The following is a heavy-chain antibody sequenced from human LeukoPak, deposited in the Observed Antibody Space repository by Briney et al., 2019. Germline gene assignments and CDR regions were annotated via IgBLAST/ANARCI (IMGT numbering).Heavy chain of an antibody. V-gene: IGHV3-21*01. J-gene: IGHJ4*02. CDR2: ISSSSSYI. Sequence: GGSLRLSCAASGFTFSSYSMNWVRQAPGKGLEWVSSISSSSSYIYYADSVKGRFTISRDNAKNSLYLQMNSLRAEDTAVYYYARALIAAAGPRLLDYWGQGTLVTVSS. CDR3: ARALIAAAGPRLLDY. D-gene: IGHD6-13*01. CDR1: GFTFSSYS.